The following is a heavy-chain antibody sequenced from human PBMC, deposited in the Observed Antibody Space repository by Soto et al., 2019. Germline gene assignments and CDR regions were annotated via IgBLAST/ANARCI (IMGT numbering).Heavy chain of an antibody. D-gene: IGHD6-19*01. CDR3: AIEIAVAAHDAFDI. CDR2: IIPILGIA. V-gene: IGHV1-69*04. CDR1: GGTFSSYT. Sequence: ASVKVSCKASGGTFSSYTISWVRQAPGQGLEWMGRIIPILGIANYAQKFKGRVTITADKSTSTAYMELSSLRSEDTAVYYCAIEIAVAAHDAFDIWGQGTMVTVSS. J-gene: IGHJ3*02.